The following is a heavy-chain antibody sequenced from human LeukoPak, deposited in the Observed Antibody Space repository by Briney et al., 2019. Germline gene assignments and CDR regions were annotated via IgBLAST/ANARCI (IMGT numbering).Heavy chain of an antibody. CDR2: INPNSGGT. CDR3: ARQGATDLYDAFDI. CDR1: GYTFTGYY. D-gene: IGHD1-26*01. Sequence: ASVKVSCKASGYTFTGYYMHWVRQAPGQGLEWMGWINPNSGGTNYAQKFQGRVTMTRDTSISTAYMELSRLKSDDTAVYYCARQGATDLYDAFDIWGQGTMVTVSS. V-gene: IGHV1-2*02. J-gene: IGHJ3*02.